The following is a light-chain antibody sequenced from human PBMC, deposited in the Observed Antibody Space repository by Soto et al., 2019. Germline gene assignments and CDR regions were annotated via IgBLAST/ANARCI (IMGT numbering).Light chain of an antibody. V-gene: IGKV3-15*01. CDR3: QQYNTWSLIT. CDR2: GAS. Sequence: EIVMTQSPATLSVSPGDTATLSCRASQSIGSNVGWYQQKPGQAPRLLIYGASTRATGISARFSGSGSGTEFSLTISSLQSEDLAVYYCQQYNTWSLITFGQGPRLEIK. CDR1: QSIGSN. J-gene: IGKJ5*01.